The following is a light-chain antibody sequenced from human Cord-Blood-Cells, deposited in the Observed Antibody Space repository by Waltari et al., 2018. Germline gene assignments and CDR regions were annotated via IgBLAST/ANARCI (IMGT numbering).Light chain of an antibody. CDR2: EGS. CDR3: CSYAGSSSYV. V-gene: IGLV2-23*01. CDR1: SSHVGSYNL. Sequence: QSALTQPASVSGSPGQSITISCTGTSSHVGSYNLVSWYQQHPGKGPKLMIYEGSKRRSGVSNRFSGSKSGNTASLTISGRQAEDEADYYCCSYAGSSSYVFGTGTKVTVL. J-gene: IGLJ1*01.